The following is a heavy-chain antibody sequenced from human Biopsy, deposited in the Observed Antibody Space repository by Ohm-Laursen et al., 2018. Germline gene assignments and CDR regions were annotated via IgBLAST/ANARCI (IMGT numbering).Heavy chain of an antibody. V-gene: IGHV1-2*05. CDR2: INPHTGVT. CDR1: GSDFLDFH. CDR3: ARPSGGVSTIGFDP. Sequence: GASVTASCKAYGSDFLDFHIHWVRQVPGQGLEWIGHINPHTGVTKYAQKFLDRITMTGNTSISTAYMDLSRLTSADTGIYYCARPSGGVSTIGFDPWGQGTLVIVSS. D-gene: IGHD5/OR15-5a*01. J-gene: IGHJ5*02.